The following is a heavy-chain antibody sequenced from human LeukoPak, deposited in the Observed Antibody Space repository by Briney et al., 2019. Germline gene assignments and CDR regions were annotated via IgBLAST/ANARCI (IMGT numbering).Heavy chain of an antibody. CDR2: INPSGGST. CDR3: ARAAGQQLALFDY. D-gene: IGHD6-13*01. V-gene: IGHV1-46*01. CDR1: GGTFSSYA. J-gene: IGHJ4*02. Sequence: ASVKVSCKASGGTFSSYAISWVRQAPGQGLEWMGIINPSGGSTSYAQKFQGRVTMTRDTSTSTVYMELSSLRSEDTAVYYCARAAGQQLALFDYWGQGTLVTVSS.